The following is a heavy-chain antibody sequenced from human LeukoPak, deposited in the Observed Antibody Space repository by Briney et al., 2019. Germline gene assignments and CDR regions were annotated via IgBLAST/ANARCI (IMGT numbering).Heavy chain of an antibody. CDR1: GGSISSYY. Sequence: SKTLSLTCTVSGGSISSYYWSWIRQPPGKGLEWIGYIYYSGSTNYNPSLKSRVTISVDTSKNQFSLKLSSVTAADTAVYYCARAGVYYDILTGYYPDAFDIWGQGTMVTVSS. J-gene: IGHJ3*02. CDR2: IYYSGST. D-gene: IGHD3-9*01. V-gene: IGHV4-59*01. CDR3: ARAGVYYDILTGYYPDAFDI.